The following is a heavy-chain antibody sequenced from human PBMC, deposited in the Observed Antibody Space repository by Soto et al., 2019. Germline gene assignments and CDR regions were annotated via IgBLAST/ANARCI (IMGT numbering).Heavy chain of an antibody. CDR3: ARRGYSGYEVDY. J-gene: IGHJ4*02. D-gene: IGHD5-12*01. CDR1: GFTFSSYT. Sequence: EVQLVESGGGLVRPGGSLRLSCAASGFTFSSYTMNWVRQAPGKGLEWVSSISSSSSYIYYADPVKGRFTFSRDNAKNSLYLQMNSLRAEDTAVYYCARRGYSGYEVDYWGQGTLVTVSS. CDR2: ISSSSSYI. V-gene: IGHV3-21*06.